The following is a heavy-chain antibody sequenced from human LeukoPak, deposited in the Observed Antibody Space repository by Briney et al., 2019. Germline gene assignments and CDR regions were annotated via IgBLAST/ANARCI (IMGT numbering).Heavy chain of an antibody. CDR2: ISSDGSNT. J-gene: IGHJ4*02. D-gene: IGHD3-16*01. Sequence: GGSLRLSCAASGFTLKTYWMHWVRQAPGRGPVWVSRISSDGSNTRYADSVKGRFTVSRDNAKNTLYLQMNSLRAEDTAVYYCARDWGGSGPTSHDYWGQGTLVTVSS. CDR3: ARDWGGSGPTSHDY. V-gene: IGHV3-74*01. CDR1: GFTLKTYW.